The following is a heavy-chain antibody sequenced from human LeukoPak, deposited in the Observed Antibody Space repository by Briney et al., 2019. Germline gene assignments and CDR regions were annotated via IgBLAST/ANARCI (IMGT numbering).Heavy chain of an antibody. CDR1: GFTFSSYA. V-gene: IGHV3-7*01. J-gene: IGHJ4*02. Sequence: PGGSLRLSCAASGFTFSSYAMSWVRQAPGKGLEWVANIKQDGSEKYYVDSVKGRFTISRDNAKNSLYLQMNSLRAEDTAVYYCARGSPLDYWGQGTLVTVSS. CDR3: ARGSPLDY. CDR2: IKQDGSEK.